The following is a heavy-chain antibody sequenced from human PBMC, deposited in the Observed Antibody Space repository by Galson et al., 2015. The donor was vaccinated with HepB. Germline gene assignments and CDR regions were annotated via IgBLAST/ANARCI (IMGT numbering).Heavy chain of an antibody. J-gene: IGHJ4*02. CDR3: AKDPYLYSALAGTMAGFDY. D-gene: IGHD6-19*01. CDR1: GFTFSNYG. CDR2: ISYDGSNK. V-gene: IGHV3-30*18. Sequence: SLRLSCAASGFTFSNYGMHWVRQAPGKGLEWVEVISYDGSNKYYADSVKGRFTISRDNSKNTLYLQTNSLRAEDTALYYCAKDPYLYSALAGTMAGFDYWGQGTLVTVSS.